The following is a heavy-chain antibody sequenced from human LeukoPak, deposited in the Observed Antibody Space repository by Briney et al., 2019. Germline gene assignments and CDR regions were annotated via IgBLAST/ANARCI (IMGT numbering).Heavy chain of an antibody. J-gene: IGHJ4*02. CDR3: ARGSDGSGSYYGY. CDR1: GFTFSSYS. CDR2: ISSSSSYI. Sequence: PGGSLRLSCAASGFTFSSYSMNWVRQAPGRGLEWVSSISSSSSYIYYADSVKGRFTISRDNAKNSLYLQMNSLRAEDTAVYYCARGSDGSGSYYGYWGQGTLVTVSS. V-gene: IGHV3-21*01. D-gene: IGHD3-10*01.